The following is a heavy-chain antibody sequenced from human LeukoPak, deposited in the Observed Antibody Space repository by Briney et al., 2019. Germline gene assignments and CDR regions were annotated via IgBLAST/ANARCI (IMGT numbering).Heavy chain of an antibody. CDR3: ARAHYDFWSGYPFDY. D-gene: IGHD3-3*01. Sequence: SVKVSCKASGGTFSSYAISWVRQAPGQGLEWMGRIIPILGIANYAQKFQGRVTITADKSTSTACMELSSLRSEDTAVYYCARAHYDFWSGYPFDYWGQGTLVTVSS. CDR1: GGTFSSYA. V-gene: IGHV1-69*04. J-gene: IGHJ4*02. CDR2: IIPILGIA.